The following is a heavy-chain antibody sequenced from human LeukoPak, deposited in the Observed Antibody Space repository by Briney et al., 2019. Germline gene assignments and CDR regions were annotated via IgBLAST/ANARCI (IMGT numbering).Heavy chain of an antibody. D-gene: IGHD3-10*01. Sequence: SETLSLTCTVSGTAISGYYWSWIRQPPGKGLEWIGYIYNNESIYYNPSLKSRVTISVHTSKNQFSLKLSSVTAADTAVYYCARTIMVRGVTPYYYYGMDVWGQGTTVTVSS. V-gene: IGHV4-59*08. CDR1: GTAISGYY. J-gene: IGHJ6*02. CDR3: ARTIMVRGVTPYYYYGMDV. CDR2: IYNNESI.